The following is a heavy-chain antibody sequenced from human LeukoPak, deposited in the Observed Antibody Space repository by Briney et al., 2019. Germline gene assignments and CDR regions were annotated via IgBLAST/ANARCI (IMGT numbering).Heavy chain of an antibody. J-gene: IGHJ3*02. V-gene: IGHV4-59*01. CDR1: GGSLSSYF. Sequence: PSETLSLTCAVSGGSLSSYFWSWIRQPPGRGLEWIGYIYYSGSTNYNPSLKRRVTISLDRSKNQFSLKLTSMTAAYTAVYYCARDEEAFDIWGQGTMVTVSS. CDR3: ARDEEAFDI. CDR2: IYYSGST.